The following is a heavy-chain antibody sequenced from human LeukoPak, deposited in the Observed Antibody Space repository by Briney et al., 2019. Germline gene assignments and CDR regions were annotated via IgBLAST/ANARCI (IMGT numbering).Heavy chain of an antibody. CDR3: AGSDFLEWPYSFDP. D-gene: IGHD3-3*01. CDR1: GGSISSGSHY. Sequence: SETLSLTCTVSGGSISSGSHYWNWIRQPAGKGLEWIGRIYASGSTNYNPSLKSRVTISEDTSNNQFSLKVNSVTAADTAVYYCAGSDFLEWPYSFDPWGQGTLVTVSS. V-gene: IGHV4-61*02. CDR2: IYASGST. J-gene: IGHJ5*02.